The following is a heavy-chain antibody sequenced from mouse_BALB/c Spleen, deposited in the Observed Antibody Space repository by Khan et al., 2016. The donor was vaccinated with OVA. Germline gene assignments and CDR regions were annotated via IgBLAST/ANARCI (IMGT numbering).Heavy chain of an antibody. Sequence: VQLQESGPGLVAPSQSLSITCTVSGFSLTSYGLHLVRHPPGKGLEWLGVICAGGITNYTSALMSRLSISNDNSTSQVFLKMNSLPTDDTAMYYCARGGGYYEDAMDYWGQGTSVTVSS. CDR2: ICAGGIT. V-gene: IGHV2-9*02. J-gene: IGHJ4*01. D-gene: IGHD2-3*01. CDR1: GFSLTSYG. CDR3: ARGGGYYEDAMDY.